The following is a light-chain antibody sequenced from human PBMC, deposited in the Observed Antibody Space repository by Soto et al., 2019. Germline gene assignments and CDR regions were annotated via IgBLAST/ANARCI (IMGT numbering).Light chain of an antibody. CDR2: MVS. Sequence: QSSLTQPASVSGSPGQSITISCTGTSSDVGNYNYVSWYQQYPGRVPKLLIYMVSNRPSGVSNRFSGSKSGNTASLTISGLQAEDEADYFCTSPTTGSIYGFGNGTKVTVL. CDR3: TSPTTGSIYG. CDR1: SSDVGNYNY. V-gene: IGLV2-14*01. J-gene: IGLJ1*01.